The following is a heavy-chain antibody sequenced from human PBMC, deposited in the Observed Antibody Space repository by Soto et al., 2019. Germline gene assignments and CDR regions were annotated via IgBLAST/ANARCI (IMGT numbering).Heavy chain of an antibody. CDR3: ARDRDSWSYPNWFDP. Sequence: SHTLSLTCAMSGDSVSSNSAALNWIRQSPSRGLECLGRTYYRSKWYNDYAVSVKSRITINPDTSKNQFSLQLNSVTPADTAVYYCARDRDSWSYPNWFDPWGQGTMVTVSS. CDR1: GDSVSSNSAA. CDR2: TYYRSKWYN. V-gene: IGHV6-1*01. J-gene: IGHJ5*02. D-gene: IGHD1-26*01.